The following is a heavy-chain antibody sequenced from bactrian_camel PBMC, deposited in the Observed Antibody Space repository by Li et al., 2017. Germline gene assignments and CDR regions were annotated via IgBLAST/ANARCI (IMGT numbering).Heavy chain of an antibody. CDR2: RYTGDDKA. Sequence: VQLVESGGGSVQAGGSLRLTCAASGRTDSYNVMGWFRQAPGKEREGVAARYTGDDKAYYADSVKGRFTISLNNAKNTVYLQMDSLKPEDTAMYYCAQDQDHLGSCLRSADEYNYWAQGTQVTVS. J-gene: IGHJ4*01. CDR3: AQDQDHLGSCLRSADEYNY. D-gene: IGHD6*01. V-gene: IGHV3S63*01. CDR1: GRTDSYNV.